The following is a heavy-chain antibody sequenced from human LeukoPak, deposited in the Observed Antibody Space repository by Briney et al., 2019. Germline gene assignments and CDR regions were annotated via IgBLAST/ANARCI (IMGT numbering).Heavy chain of an antibody. V-gene: IGHV1-18*04. Sequence: GASVKVSCKASGYTFTSYGISWVRQAPGQGLEWMGWISAYNGNTNYAQKLQGRATMTTDTSTSTAYMELRSLRSDDTAVYYCATGGGPLRYFDWQIFPPIWGQGTLVTVSS. D-gene: IGHD3-9*01. CDR3: ATGGGPLRYFDWQIFPPI. CDR2: ISAYNGNT. J-gene: IGHJ4*02. CDR1: GYTFTSYG.